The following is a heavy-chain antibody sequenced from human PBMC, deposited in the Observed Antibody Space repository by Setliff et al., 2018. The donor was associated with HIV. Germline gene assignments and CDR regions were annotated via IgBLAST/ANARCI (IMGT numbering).Heavy chain of an antibody. J-gene: IGHJ3*01. CDR3: ARVQMACAAFDV. CDR1: GYTFTSYY. CDR2: INPNSGGT. V-gene: IGHV1-2*02. Sequence: ASVKVSCKASGYTFTSYYMHWIRQAPGQGLEWMGWINPNSGGTDYAQKFQGRVTMTRDTSTSTVYMELSSLRSEDTAVYYCARVQMACAAFDVWGQGTMVTVSS.